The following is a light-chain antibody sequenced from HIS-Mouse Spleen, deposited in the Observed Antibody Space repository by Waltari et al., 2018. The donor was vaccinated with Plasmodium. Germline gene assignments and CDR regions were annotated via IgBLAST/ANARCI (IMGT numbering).Light chain of an antibody. V-gene: IGKV1-33*01. CDR2: DAS. Sequence: DIQMTQSPSSLSASVADRVTITSQASQDISNYVNWYQQKPGKAPKLLIYDASNLETGVPSRFSGSGSGTDFTFTISSLQPEDIATYYCQQYDNLPPLFTFGPGTKVDIK. J-gene: IGKJ3*01. CDR3: QQYDNLPPLFT. CDR1: QDISNY.